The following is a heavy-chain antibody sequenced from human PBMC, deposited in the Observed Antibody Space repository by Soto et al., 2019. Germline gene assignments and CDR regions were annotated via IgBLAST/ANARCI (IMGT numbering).Heavy chain of an antibody. CDR2: MSPNSGNT. J-gene: IGHJ4*02. CDR1: GYTFTNYD. V-gene: IGHV1-8*01. CDR3: ARNPPNTGYFDP. D-gene: IGHD1-1*01. Sequence: QVQLVQSGAEVKKPGASVKVSCKASGYTFTNYDINWVRQAAGQGLEWMGWMSPNSGNTGYAQKFPGRITIARNTSKTNTYMELSGLTSEGSGMYYLARNPPNTGYFDPRGRGNPGTVSS.